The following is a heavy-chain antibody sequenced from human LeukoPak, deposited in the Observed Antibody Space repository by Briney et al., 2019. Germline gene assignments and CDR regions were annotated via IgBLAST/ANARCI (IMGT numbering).Heavy chain of an antibody. CDR3: ARGFYYYYYMDV. V-gene: IGHV4-34*01. CDR2: INHSGST. Sequence: PSETLSLTCAVYGGSFSGYYLSWIRQPPGKGLEWIGEINHSGSTNYNPSLKSRVTISVDTSKNQFSLKLSSVTAADTAVYYCARGFYYYYYMDVWGKGTTVTVSS. CDR1: GGSFSGYY. J-gene: IGHJ6*03.